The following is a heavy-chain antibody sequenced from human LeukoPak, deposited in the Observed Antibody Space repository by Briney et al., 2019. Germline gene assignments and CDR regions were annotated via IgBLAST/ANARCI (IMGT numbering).Heavy chain of an antibody. CDR3: ARDLRYYDFWSGDYSDAFDI. Sequence: SQTLSLTCIVSGGSISSVGYYWSWIRQPAGKGLEWIGRVYTSGSTDYNRSLKSRVTISLDTSKNQFSLKLSSVTPADTAVYYCARDLRYYDFWSGDYSDAFDIWGQGTLVTVSS. D-gene: IGHD3-3*01. CDR2: VYTSGST. V-gene: IGHV4-61*02. CDR1: GGSISSVGYY. J-gene: IGHJ3*02.